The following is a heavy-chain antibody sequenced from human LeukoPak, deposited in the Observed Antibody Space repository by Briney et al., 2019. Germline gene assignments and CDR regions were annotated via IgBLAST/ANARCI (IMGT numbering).Heavy chain of an antibody. CDR3: ARVPSTSIAARPRDY. Sequence: ASVKVSCQASGYTLTNYGIRWVRQAPGQGLEWMGWISAYNGNTNYAQKLQGRVTMSTDTSTSTAYMELRRLRSDDTAVYYCARVPSTSIAARPRDYWGQGTLVTVSS. D-gene: IGHD6-6*01. CDR2: ISAYNGNT. V-gene: IGHV1-18*01. J-gene: IGHJ4*02. CDR1: GYTLTNYG.